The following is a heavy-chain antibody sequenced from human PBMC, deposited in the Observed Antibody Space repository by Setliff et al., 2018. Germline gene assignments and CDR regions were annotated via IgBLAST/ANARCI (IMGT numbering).Heavy chain of an antibody. CDR2: ITSSGRDT. CDR1: GFTFSNYA. CDR3: AKRGAVPGTTYHHFDN. V-gene: IGHV3-23*01. J-gene: IGHJ4*02. Sequence: PGGSLRLSCATSGFTFSNYAMGWVRQAPGKGLEWVSVITSSGRDTYYADSVKGRFTISRDNSKSTLYLQIDSLRAEDTALYYCAKRGAVPGTTYHHFDNWGQGTLVTVSS. D-gene: IGHD1-1*01.